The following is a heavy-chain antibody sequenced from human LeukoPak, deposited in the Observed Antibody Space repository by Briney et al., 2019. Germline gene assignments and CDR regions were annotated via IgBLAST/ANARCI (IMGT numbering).Heavy chain of an antibody. D-gene: IGHD6-25*01. CDR3: ARGSVGTYSSGFDP. J-gene: IGHJ5*02. CDR1: GFTFSAYS. CDR2: ITTSSSTI. V-gene: IGHV3-48*01. Sequence: GGSLRLSCAASGFTFSAYSMNWVRQGPGKGPEWVSYITTSSSTIYYADSVKGRFTISRDNAKNSLYLQMNSLRAEDTAVYYCARGSVGTYSSGFDPWGQGTLVTVSS.